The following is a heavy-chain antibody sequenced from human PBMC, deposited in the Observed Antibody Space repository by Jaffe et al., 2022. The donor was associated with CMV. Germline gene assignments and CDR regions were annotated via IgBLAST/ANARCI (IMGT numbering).Heavy chain of an antibody. CDR2: IYYSGST. D-gene: IGHD1-26*01. CDR1: GGSISSSSYY. CDR3: AGQPSIVGATQGGYYYYYGMDV. V-gene: IGHV4-39*01. Sequence: QLQLQESGPGLVKPSETLSLTCTVSGGSISSSSYYWGWIRQPPGKGLEWIGSIYYSGSTYYNPSLKSRVTISVDTSKNQFSLKLSSVTAADTAVYYCAGQPSIVGATQGGYYYYYGMDVWGQGTTVTVSS. J-gene: IGHJ6*02.